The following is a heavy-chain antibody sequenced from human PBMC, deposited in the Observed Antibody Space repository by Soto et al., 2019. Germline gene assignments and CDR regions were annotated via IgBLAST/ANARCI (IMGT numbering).Heavy chain of an antibody. Sequence: PGGSLRLSCAASGFTFSSYGMHWVRQAPGKGLEWVAVIWYDGSNKYYADSVKGRFTISRDNSKNTLYLQMNSLRAEDTAVYYCARDLAAAGTGDSYYYYGMDVWGQGTTVTVS. V-gene: IGHV3-33*01. CDR1: GFTFSSYG. CDR2: IWYDGSNK. D-gene: IGHD6-13*01. J-gene: IGHJ6*02. CDR3: ARDLAAAGTGDSYYYYGMDV.